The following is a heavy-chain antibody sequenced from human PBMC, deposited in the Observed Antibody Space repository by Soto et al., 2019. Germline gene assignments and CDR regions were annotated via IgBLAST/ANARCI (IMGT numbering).Heavy chain of an antibody. CDR2: ISYDGSNK. CDR3: AKDGIQLWFQPYYFDY. J-gene: IGHJ4*02. D-gene: IGHD5-18*01. Sequence: GGSLRLSCASSGFTFISYGMHWVRQAPGKGLEWVAVISYDGSNKYYADSVKGRFTISRDNSKNTLYLQMNSLRAEDTAVYYCAKDGIQLWFQPYYFDYWGQGTLVTVSS. V-gene: IGHV3-30*18. CDR1: GFTFISYG.